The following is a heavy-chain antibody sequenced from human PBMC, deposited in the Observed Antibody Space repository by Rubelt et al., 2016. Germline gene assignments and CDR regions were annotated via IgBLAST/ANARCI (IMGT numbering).Heavy chain of an antibody. CDR3: ARILLPDYYDSSGGMDV. Sequence: QVTLRESGPALVKPTQTLTLTCTFSGFSLSTSGMCVSWIRQPPGKALEWLALIDWDDDKYYSTSLKTRLTISKDTSKNQVVLTMTNMDPVDTATYYCARILLPDYYDSSGGMDVRGQGTTVTVSS. CDR1: GFSLSTSGMC. V-gene: IGHV2-70*01. J-gene: IGHJ6*02. CDR2: IDWDDDK. D-gene: IGHD3-22*01.